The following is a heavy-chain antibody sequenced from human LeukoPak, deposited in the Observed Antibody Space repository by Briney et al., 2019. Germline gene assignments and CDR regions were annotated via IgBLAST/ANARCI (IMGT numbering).Heavy chain of an antibody. Sequence: GGSLKLSCAASRFTFSSYSINWVRQAPGKGLEWVSSISSGSSHIFYEDSVRGRFTVSRDNAKNSLHLQMNSLRAEDTAVYYCARVGVEQYLVLSYSMDVWGKGTTVTVS. CDR2: ISSGSSHI. D-gene: IGHD6-13*01. CDR1: RFTFSSYS. V-gene: IGHV3-21*01. CDR3: ARVGVEQYLVLSYSMDV. J-gene: IGHJ6*03.